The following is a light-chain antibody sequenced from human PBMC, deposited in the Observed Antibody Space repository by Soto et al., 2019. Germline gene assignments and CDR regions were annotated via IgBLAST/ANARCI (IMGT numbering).Light chain of an antibody. V-gene: IGKV3-20*01. Sequence: ELVLTQSPGTLSLSPGERATLSCRASQSVSSSYLAWYQQKPGDAPTLLIYGASSRATAIPDMFNGSGSGTDFTLNISRLEPADVAVYYCQQYGSSPLTFGGGTKVEIK. CDR1: QSVSSSY. CDR2: GAS. CDR3: QQYGSSPLT. J-gene: IGKJ4*01.